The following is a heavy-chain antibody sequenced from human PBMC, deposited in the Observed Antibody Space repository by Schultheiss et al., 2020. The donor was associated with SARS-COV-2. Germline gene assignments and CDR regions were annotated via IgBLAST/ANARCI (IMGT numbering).Heavy chain of an antibody. D-gene: IGHD3-16*02. CDR1: GFTFDDYA. Sequence: GGSLRLSCAASGFTFDDYAMHWVRQAPGKGLEWVSGISWNSGSIGYADSVKGRFTISRDNAKNSLYLQMNSLRAEDTAVYYCARGHDYVWGSYRYPFDYWGQGTLVTVSS. J-gene: IGHJ4*02. CDR3: ARGHDYVWGSYRYPFDY. V-gene: IGHV3-9*01. CDR2: ISWNSGSI.